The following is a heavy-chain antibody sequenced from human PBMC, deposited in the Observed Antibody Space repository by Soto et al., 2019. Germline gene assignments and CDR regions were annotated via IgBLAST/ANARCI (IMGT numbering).Heavy chain of an antibody. Sequence: PSETLSLTCTVSGGSISSGGYYWSWIRQHPGKGLEWIGYIYYSGSTYYNPSLKSRVTISVDTSKNQFSLKLSSVTAADTAVYYCARAPLVATILGVGNWFDPWGQGTLVTVSS. J-gene: IGHJ5*02. CDR1: GGSISSGGYY. CDR2: IYYSGST. D-gene: IGHD5-12*01. CDR3: ARAPLVATILGVGNWFDP. V-gene: IGHV4-31*03.